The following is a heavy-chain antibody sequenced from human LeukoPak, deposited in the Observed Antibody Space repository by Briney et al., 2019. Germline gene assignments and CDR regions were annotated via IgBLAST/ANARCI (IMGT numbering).Heavy chain of an antibody. CDR1: GFTFSSYA. V-gene: IGHV3-23*01. CDR2: ISGSGGST. Sequence: PGGSLRLSYAASGFTFSSYAMSWVRQAPGKGLEWVSAISGSGGSTYYADSVKGRFTISRDNSNNTLYLQMNSLRAEDTAVYYCAKGRLDWLSLDYWGQGTLVTVSS. CDR3: AKGRLDWLSLDY. J-gene: IGHJ4*02. D-gene: IGHD3-9*01.